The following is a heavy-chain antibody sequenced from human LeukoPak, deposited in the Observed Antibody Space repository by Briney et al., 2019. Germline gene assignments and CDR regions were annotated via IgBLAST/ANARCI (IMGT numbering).Heavy chain of an antibody. CDR2: IYSGGGT. J-gene: IGHJ4*02. Sequence: GGSLRLSCAASGFTVSSNYMSWVRQAPGKGLEWVSVIYSGGGTFYADSVKGRFTISRDDSKNTLYLQMNSLRAEDTAVYYCARDSGYSSVDGYWGQGTLVTVSS. V-gene: IGHV3-66*01. CDR3: ARDSGYSSVDGY. CDR1: GFTVSSNY. D-gene: IGHD6-19*01.